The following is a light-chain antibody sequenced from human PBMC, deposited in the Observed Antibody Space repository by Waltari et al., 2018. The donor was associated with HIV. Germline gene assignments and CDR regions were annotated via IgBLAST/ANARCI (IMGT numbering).Light chain of an antibody. J-gene: IGLJ3*02. CDR3: HSHAGNLGV. Sequence: QSVLTQPPSVSGAPGQRVTIFCTGSSSNIGAGHAVHWYQLLPGNAPKVVIFENSDRPAGVPARFSGSRSGTSASLAINELRAEDEADYYCHSHAGNLGVFGGGTKVTVL. V-gene: IGLV1-40*01. CDR2: ENS. CDR1: SSNIGAGHA.